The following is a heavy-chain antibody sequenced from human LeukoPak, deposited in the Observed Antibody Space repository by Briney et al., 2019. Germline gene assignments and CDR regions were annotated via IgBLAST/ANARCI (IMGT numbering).Heavy chain of an antibody. CDR3: ARDLLSGWYHNYGMDV. V-gene: IGHV3-11*06. J-gene: IGHJ6*02. CDR1: GFTFSDYY. D-gene: IGHD6-19*01. Sequence: KPGGSLRLSCAASGFTFSDYYMSWIRQAPGKGLEWVSYISSSSSYTNYADSVKGRFTISRDNSKNTLYLQMNSLRAEDTAVYYCARDLLSGWYHNYGMDVWGQGTTVTVSS. CDR2: ISSSSSYT.